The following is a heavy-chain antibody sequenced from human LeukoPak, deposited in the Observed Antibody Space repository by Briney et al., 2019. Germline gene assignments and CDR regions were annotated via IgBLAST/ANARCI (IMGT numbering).Heavy chain of an antibody. J-gene: IGHJ4*02. CDR3: ARRSTRPERFDY. CDR1: GFTFGDYA. V-gene: IGHV4-59*01. CDR2: ISYSGST. Sequence: GSLRLSCTVSGFTFGDYAINWIRQPPGKGLEWIGCISYSGSTNYNPSLNSRLTISVDTPKSQFSLKLSSVNADDTAVYFCARRSTRPERFDYWGQGILVTVSS.